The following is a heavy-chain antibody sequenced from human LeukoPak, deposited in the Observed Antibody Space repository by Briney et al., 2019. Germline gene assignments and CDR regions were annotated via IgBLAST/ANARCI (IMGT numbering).Heavy chain of an antibody. CDR2: ISGSGDST. CDR1: GLTLSSIS. Sequence: PGGSRSLSCAASGLTLSSISLTWFGKPPGKGLEWVSGISGSGDSTFYADSVKGRFTISRDNSRNTLYLQMSSLRPEDTAVYYCTKWSGFGDDWGQGTLVTVSS. D-gene: IGHD3-10*01. V-gene: IGHV3-23*01. CDR3: TKWSGFGDD. J-gene: IGHJ4*02.